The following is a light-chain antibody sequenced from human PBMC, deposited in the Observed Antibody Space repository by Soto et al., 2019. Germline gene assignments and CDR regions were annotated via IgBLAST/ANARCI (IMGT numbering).Light chain of an antibody. CDR3: QQYCSPPLMYT. CDR1: QSVSSTY. J-gene: IGKJ2*01. Sequence: ESVLTQSPGTLSLSPGERATLSCRTSQSVSSTYLAWYQHKPGQAPRLLIYGASNRATGIPDRFSGSGSGTDFTLTISRLEPEDFAVYYCQQYCSPPLMYTFGQGTKLEI. CDR2: GAS. V-gene: IGKV3-20*01.